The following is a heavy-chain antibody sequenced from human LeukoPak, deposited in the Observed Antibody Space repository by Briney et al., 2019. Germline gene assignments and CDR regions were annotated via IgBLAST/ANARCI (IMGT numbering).Heavy chain of an antibody. V-gene: IGHV1-2*04. D-gene: IGHD6-13*01. CDR1: GYTFTGYY. Sequence: ASVKVSCKASGYTFTGYYMHWVRQAPGQGLEWMGWINPNSGGTNYAQKFQGWVTMTRDTSISTAYMELSRLRSDDTAVYYCAREDSSSWYSDVTIYYFDYWGQGTLVTVSS. CDR2: INPNSGGT. J-gene: IGHJ4*02. CDR3: AREDSSSWYSDVTIYYFDY.